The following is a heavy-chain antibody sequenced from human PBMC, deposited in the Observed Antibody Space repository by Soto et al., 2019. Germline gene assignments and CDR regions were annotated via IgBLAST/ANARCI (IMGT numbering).Heavy chain of an antibody. CDR1: GDTFSNYA. J-gene: IGHJ3*02. V-gene: IGHV1-69*12. CDR3: AREASAAGTFMEDAYDI. Sequence: QVQLVQSGAEVKKPGSSVKVACKVSGDTFSNYAINWVRQAPGQVLEWMGAIVPIFTLTNYAQKFQVRVTITAEESTITAYMELSRLRSDDTATYYCAREASAAGTFMEDAYDIWGQGTMVTVS. D-gene: IGHD6-13*01. CDR2: IVPIFTLT.